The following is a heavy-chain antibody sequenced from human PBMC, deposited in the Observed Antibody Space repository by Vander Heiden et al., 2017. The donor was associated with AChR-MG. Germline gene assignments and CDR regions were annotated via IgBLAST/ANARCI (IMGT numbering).Heavy chain of an antibody. Sequence: EVQLVESGGGFVQPGGSLRLSCAASGCTFSSYWMHWVRQAPGKGLVWVSRISGDGSRTDYADSVKGRFTVSRDNAENTLYLQMNSVRDDDTAVYYCTRDFDSGTTGNWGQGTLVTVAS. CDR3: TRDFDSGTTGN. J-gene: IGHJ4*02. V-gene: IGHV3-74*01. CDR1: GCTFSSYW. CDR2: ISGDGSRT. D-gene: IGHD1-26*01.